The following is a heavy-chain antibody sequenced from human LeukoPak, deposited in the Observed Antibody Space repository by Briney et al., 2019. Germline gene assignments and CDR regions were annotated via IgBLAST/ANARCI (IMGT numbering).Heavy chain of an antibody. Sequence: GGSLRLSCAASGFTFSRYNVNWVRQAPGKGLEWVSSISSSSNYIYYADSVEGRFTISRDNAKNSLYLQMNSLRAEDTAVYYCARVEDYDILTGFDYWGQGTLVTVSS. J-gene: IGHJ4*02. D-gene: IGHD3-9*01. CDR3: ARVEDYDILTGFDY. CDR1: GFTFSRYN. V-gene: IGHV3-21*01. CDR2: ISSSSNYI.